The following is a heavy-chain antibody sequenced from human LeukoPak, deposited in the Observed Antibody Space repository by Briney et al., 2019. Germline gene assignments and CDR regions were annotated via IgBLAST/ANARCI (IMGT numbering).Heavy chain of an antibody. Sequence: GRSLRLSCAASGFTFSSYSMNWVRQAPGKGLEWVSYISSSSSTIYYADSVKGRFTISRDNAKNSLYLQMNSLRAEDTAVYYCARMDWDIVVVPAAFFDYWGQGTLVTVSS. CDR1: GFTFSSYS. CDR2: ISSSSSTI. D-gene: IGHD2-2*01. CDR3: ARMDWDIVVVPAAFFDY. V-gene: IGHV3-48*01. J-gene: IGHJ4*02.